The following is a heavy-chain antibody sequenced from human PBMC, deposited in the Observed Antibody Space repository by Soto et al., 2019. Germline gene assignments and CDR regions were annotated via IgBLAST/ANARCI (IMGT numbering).Heavy chain of an antibody. CDR3: ARHVLRGIAANRNFDY. V-gene: IGHV4-39*01. D-gene: IGHD6-13*01. J-gene: IGHJ4*02. CDR1: GGSISSSSYY. Sequence: QLQLQESGPGLVKPSETLSLTCTVSGGSISSSSYYWGWIRQPPGKGLEWIGSIYYSGSTYYNPSLKSRVTISVDTSKNQFSLKLSSVTAADTAVYYCARHVLRGIAANRNFDYWGQGTLVTVSS. CDR2: IYYSGST.